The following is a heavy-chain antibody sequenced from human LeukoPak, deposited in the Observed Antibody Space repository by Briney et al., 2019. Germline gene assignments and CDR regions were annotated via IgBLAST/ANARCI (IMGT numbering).Heavy chain of an antibody. V-gene: IGHV1-69*04. Sequence: GASVKVSCKASGGTFSSYAISWVRQAPGQGLEWMGRIIPILGMANYAQKFQGRVTITADKSTSTAYMELSSLRSEDTAVYYCARDLSSGYYYGYWGQGTLVTVSS. D-gene: IGHD3-22*01. CDR1: GGTFSSYA. J-gene: IGHJ4*02. CDR3: ARDLSSGYYYGY. CDR2: IIPILGMA.